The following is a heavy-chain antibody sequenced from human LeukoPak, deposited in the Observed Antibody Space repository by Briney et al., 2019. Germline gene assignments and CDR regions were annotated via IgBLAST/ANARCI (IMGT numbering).Heavy chain of an antibody. Sequence: PGGSLRLSCAASGFSFNNYVMHWVRQAPGKGLEWVALIWYDGSRTDYADSVKGRFTISRDTSKNTVYLHMNSLRPEDTAVYFCAKPGFALGTGENFDSWGQGTLVTVSS. D-gene: IGHD3-16*01. J-gene: IGHJ4*02. CDR1: GFSFNNYV. V-gene: IGHV3-33*03. CDR2: IWYDGSRT. CDR3: AKPGFALGTGENFDS.